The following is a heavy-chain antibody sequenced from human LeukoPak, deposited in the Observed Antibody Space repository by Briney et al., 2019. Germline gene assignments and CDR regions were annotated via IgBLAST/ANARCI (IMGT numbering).Heavy chain of an antibody. J-gene: IGHJ4*02. CDR3: ARHGGAAGTDAFDY. CDR2: IYYSGST. CDR1: GGSISSYY. Sequence: SETLSLTCTVSGGSISSYYWSWIRQPPGKGLEWIGYIYYSGSTNYNPSLKSRVTISVDTSKNQFSLKLSSVTAADTAVYYCARHGGAAGTDAFDYWGQGTLVTVSS. V-gene: IGHV4-59*08. D-gene: IGHD6-13*01.